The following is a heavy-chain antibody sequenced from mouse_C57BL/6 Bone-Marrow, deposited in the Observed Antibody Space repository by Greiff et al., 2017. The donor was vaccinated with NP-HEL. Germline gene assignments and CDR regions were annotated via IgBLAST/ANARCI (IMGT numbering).Heavy chain of an antibody. CDR1: GFNIKDYY. CDR2: IDPEDGET. Sequence: EVKLMESGAELVKPGASVKLSCTASGFNIKDYYMHWVKQRTEQGLEWIGRIDPEDGETKYAPKFQGKATITADTSSNTAYLRLSSLTSEDTAVYYCAREGVLYWYFDVWGTGTTVTVTS. V-gene: IGHV14-2*01. J-gene: IGHJ1*03. CDR3: AREGVLYWYFDV.